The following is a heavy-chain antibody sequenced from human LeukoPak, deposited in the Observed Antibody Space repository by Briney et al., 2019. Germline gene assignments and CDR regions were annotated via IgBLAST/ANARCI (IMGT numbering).Heavy chain of an antibody. D-gene: IGHD3-10*01. V-gene: IGHV1-18*04. Sequence: ASVKVSCTASGYTFTSYGISWVRQAPGQGLEWMGWISAYNGNTNYAQKLQGRVTMTTDTSTSTAYMELRSLRSDDTAVYYCARDIRRRLLWFGKIPPFDPWGQGTLVTVSS. CDR1: GYTFTSYG. J-gene: IGHJ5*02. CDR2: ISAYNGNT. CDR3: ARDIRRRLLWFGKIPPFDP.